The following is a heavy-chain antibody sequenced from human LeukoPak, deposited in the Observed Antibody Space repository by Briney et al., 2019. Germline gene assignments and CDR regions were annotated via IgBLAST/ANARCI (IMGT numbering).Heavy chain of an antibody. CDR1: GGSFRGYY. D-gene: IGHD5-18*01. J-gene: IGHJ4*02. V-gene: IGHV4-34*01. CDR2: INHSGST. Sequence: PSETLSLTCAVYGGSFRGYYWGWVRQPPGKGLEWIGEINHSGSTNYNPSLKSRVTISVDTSKNQFSLKLSSVTAADTAVYYCASEVDTAMRWGQGTLVTVSS. CDR3: ASEVDTAMR.